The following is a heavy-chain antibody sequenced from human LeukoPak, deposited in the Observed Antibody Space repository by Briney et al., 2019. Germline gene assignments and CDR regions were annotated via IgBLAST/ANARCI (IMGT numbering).Heavy chain of an antibody. V-gene: IGHV4-38-2*02. J-gene: IGHJ4*02. D-gene: IGHD6-13*01. Sequence: SETLSLTCIVSGYSISNGYYWVWIRQTPGKGLEWIASVSHRGTTYYNPSLKSRVSISIDTSKNQFSLKVDSVTAADTAVYYCARESSAAAGDYWGQGTLVTVSS. CDR1: GYSISNGYY. CDR2: VSHRGTT. CDR3: ARESSAAAGDY.